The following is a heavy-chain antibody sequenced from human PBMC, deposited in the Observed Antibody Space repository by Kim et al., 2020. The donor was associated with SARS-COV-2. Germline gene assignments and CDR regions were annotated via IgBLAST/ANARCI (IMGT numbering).Heavy chain of an antibody. Sequence: PGKGLEKVSAIGGNGGSTDDAASVNGRFTISRDNSRNTLYLHMGSLSAEGTAVYYCGCSCYSDYWGQGTLVTVS. V-gene: IGHV3-64D*06. D-gene: IGHD6-19*01. CDR2: IGGNGGST. CDR3: GCSCYSDY. J-gene: IGHJ4*02.